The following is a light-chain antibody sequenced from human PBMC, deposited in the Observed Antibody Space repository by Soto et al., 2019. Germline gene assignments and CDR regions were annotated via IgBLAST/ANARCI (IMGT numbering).Light chain of an antibody. CDR2: DAY. V-gene: IGKV3-11*01. Sequence: EVVLTQSPLTLSLSPGARATCSCRQSQSFRCVLARYQHKPVQAPSLLIYDAYNRATGIPPRFSGSGSGTDFTLTISSLEPEDSAVSYCQQRHKWPFTFGHGTRLEIK. J-gene: IGKJ5*01. CDR1: QSFRCV. CDR3: QQRHKWPFT.